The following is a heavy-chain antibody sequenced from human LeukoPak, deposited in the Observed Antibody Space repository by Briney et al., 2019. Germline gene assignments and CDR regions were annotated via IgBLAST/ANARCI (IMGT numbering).Heavy chain of an antibody. Sequence: GGSLRLSCAASGFTFSSYSMNWVRQAPGKGLEWVSVIYSGGDIYYADSVKGRFTISRDNSKNMIYLEMSSLKAEDTAVYYCARERNLEIAVAGTIFDYWGQGTLVTVSS. CDR1: GFTFSSYS. CDR3: ARERNLEIAVAGTIFDY. V-gene: IGHV3-66*01. CDR2: IYSGGDI. J-gene: IGHJ4*02. D-gene: IGHD6-19*01.